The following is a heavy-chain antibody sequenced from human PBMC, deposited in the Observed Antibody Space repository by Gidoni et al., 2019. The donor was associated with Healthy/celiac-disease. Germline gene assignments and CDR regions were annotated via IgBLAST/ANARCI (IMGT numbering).Heavy chain of an antibody. D-gene: IGHD2-15*01. Sequence: EVQLVDSGGGLVQPGGSLSLYCAASGFTFSSYWMSWVRQAPGKGLEWVANIKQDGSEKYYVDSVKGRFTISRDNAKNSLYLQMNSLRAEDTAVYYCARDYPTQPNDAFDIWGQGTMVTVSS. J-gene: IGHJ3*02. CDR1: GFTFSSYW. CDR3: ARDYPTQPNDAFDI. CDR2: IKQDGSEK. V-gene: IGHV3-7*01.